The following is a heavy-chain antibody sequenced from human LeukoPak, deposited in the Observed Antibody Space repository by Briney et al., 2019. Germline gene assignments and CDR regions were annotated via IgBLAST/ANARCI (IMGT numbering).Heavy chain of an antibody. J-gene: IGHJ5*01. D-gene: IGHD3-3*01. V-gene: IGHV4-59*01. CDR3: ARGRNLEWFDY. Sequence: LETLSLTCTVSGDSFRSYYWSWIRQPSGKGLEWIGYIYYSGSTNYNPSLKSRVTISVDTSKNQFSLKLNSVTAADTAVYYCARGRNLEWFDYWGQGTLVTVSS. CDR1: GDSFRSYY. CDR2: IYYSGST.